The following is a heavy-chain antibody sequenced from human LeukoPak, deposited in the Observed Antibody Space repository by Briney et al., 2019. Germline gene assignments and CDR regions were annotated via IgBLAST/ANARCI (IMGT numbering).Heavy chain of an antibody. D-gene: IGHD2-21*01. V-gene: IGHV4-34*01. CDR3: ARKTRLGYYFDY. CDR1: GGSFSGYY. J-gene: IGHJ4*02. Sequence: PSETLPLTCAVYGGSFSGYYWSWIRQPPGKGLEWIGEINHSGSTNYNPSLKSRVTISVDTSKNQFSLKLSSVTAADTAVYYCARKTRLGYYFDYWGQGTLVTVSS. CDR2: INHSGST.